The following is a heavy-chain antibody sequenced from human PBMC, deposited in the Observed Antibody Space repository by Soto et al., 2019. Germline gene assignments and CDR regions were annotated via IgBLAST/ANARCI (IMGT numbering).Heavy chain of an antibody. V-gene: IGHV3-23*01. CDR2: ITGSGGST. CDR1: GLTFSSYA. CDR3: AKGSYSSTWDYSDS. J-gene: IGHJ4*02. Sequence: PGGSLRLSCAGSGLTFSSYAMSWVRQAPGKGLEWVSAITGSGGSTYHAESVKGRFTISRDNSKNTLYLQMNSLRAEDTAVYYCAKGSYSSTWDYSDSWGQGTLVTVSS. D-gene: IGHD6-13*01.